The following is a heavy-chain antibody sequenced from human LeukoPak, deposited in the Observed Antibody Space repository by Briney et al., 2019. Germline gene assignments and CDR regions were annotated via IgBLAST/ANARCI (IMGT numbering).Heavy chain of an antibody. CDR1: GLTFSNYA. CDR2: ISGRGDNT. V-gene: IGHV3-23*01. D-gene: IGHD3-3*01. J-gene: IGHJ4*02. CDR3: TKEIFSAVGIPDY. Sequence: SGGSVRLSCAASGLTFSNYAMTWARHAPGKGLEWLTGISGRGDNTNCADSVKGRFTISRDNSKNTVNMHLHCVTVEDTAVSYCTKEIFSAVGIPDYWGQGTLVTVSS.